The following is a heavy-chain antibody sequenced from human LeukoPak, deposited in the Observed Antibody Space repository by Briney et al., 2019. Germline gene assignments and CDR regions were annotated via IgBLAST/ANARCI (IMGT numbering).Heavy chain of an antibody. Sequence: PSETLSLTCTVSGGSISSYYWSWIRQPAGKGLECIGRIYPSGSTNYNPSLKNRLTMSVDTSKTQFSLKLTSVTAADTAVYYCAGGDYDILTGYDLPFDYWGQGTLVTVSS. D-gene: IGHD3-9*01. CDR2: IYPSGST. J-gene: IGHJ4*02. CDR1: GGSISSYY. V-gene: IGHV4-4*07. CDR3: AGGDYDILTGYDLPFDY.